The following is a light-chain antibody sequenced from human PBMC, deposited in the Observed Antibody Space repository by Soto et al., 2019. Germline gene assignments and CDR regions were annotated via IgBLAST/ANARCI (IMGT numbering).Light chain of an antibody. CDR2: GAS. V-gene: IGKV1-39*01. J-gene: IGKJ4*01. CDR1: QSISTY. Sequence: DIQMTQSPSSLSASIGDIITITCRASQSISTYLNWYQQKPGKAPKLLIYGASTLQNGVPSRFSGSGYATDYTLNISGLQPEDLATYYCQQSFITPPLTVGGGTKVEMK. CDR3: QQSFITPPLT.